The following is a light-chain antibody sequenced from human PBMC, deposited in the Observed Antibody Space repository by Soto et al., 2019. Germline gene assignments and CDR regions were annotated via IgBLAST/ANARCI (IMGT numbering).Light chain of an antibody. CDR1: QSVSSY. Sequence: EIVLTQSPATLSLSPGERATLSCRASQSVSSYLAWYQQKPGQAPRLLIYDASNRATGIPARFSGSGSGTDFXXXXSSXEPEDFAVYYCQQRSNWPRGTFGQGTKLEIK. V-gene: IGKV3-11*01. CDR3: QQRSNWPRGT. CDR2: DAS. J-gene: IGKJ2*02.